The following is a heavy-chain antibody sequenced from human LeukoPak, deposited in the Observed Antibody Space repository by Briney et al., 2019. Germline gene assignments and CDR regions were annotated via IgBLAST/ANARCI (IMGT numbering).Heavy chain of an antibody. CDR3: ARDSGALRIVGATVRAFDI. CDR2: GIPIFGTA. D-gene: IGHD1-26*01. CDR1: GGTFSSYA. V-gene: IGHV1-69*05. Sequence: SVTVSCKASGGTFSSYAISWVRQAPGQGLEWMGGGIPIFGTANYAQKSQGRLTITTDESTSTAYMEMSSLRSEDTAVYSCARDSGALRIVGATVRAFDIWGQGTMVTVSS. J-gene: IGHJ3*02.